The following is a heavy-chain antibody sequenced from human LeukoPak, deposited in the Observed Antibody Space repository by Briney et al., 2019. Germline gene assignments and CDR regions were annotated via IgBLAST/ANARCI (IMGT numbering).Heavy chain of an antibody. D-gene: IGHD3-9*01. J-gene: IGHJ4*02. CDR3: ARAKDILTGYYTEGYYFDY. Sequence: ASVKVSCKASGYTFTSYYMHWVRQAPGQGLEWMGIINPSGGSTSYAQKFQGRVTMTRDTSTSTVYMELSSLRSEDTAVYYCARAKDILTGYYTEGYYFDYWGQGTLVTVSS. CDR1: GYTFTSYY. CDR2: INPSGGST. V-gene: IGHV1-46*01.